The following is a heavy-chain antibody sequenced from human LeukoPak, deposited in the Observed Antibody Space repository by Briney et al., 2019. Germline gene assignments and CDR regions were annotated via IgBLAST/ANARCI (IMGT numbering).Heavy chain of an antibody. Sequence: ASVKVSCKASGLTFSNYGTTWVRQAPGQGLEWVGWISAYDGNTNYAQKFQGRVTMTTDTSTSTAHMELRSLRYDDTAVYYCARDGRFAAYEPDYWGQGTLVTASS. CDR3: ARDGRFAAYEPDY. J-gene: IGHJ4*02. D-gene: IGHD1-26*01. V-gene: IGHV1-18*01. CDR1: GLTFSNYG. CDR2: ISAYDGNT.